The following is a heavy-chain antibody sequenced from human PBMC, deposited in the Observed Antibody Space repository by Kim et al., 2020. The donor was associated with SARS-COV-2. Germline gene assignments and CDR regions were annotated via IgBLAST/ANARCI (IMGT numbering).Heavy chain of an antibody. CDR3: ARVKREDYDILTGYYYYYYYGMGV. Sequence: SETLSLTCAVYGGSFSGYYWSWIRQPPGKGLEWIGEINHSGSTNYNPSLKSRVTISVDTSKNQFSLKLSSVTAADTAVYYCARVKREDYDILTGYYYYYYYGMGVWGQGTTVTVSS. J-gene: IGHJ6*02. D-gene: IGHD3-9*01. CDR2: INHSGST. CDR1: GGSFSGYY. V-gene: IGHV4-34*01.